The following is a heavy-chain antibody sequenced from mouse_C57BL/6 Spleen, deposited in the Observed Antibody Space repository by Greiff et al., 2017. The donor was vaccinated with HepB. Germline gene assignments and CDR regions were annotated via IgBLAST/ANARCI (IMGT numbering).Heavy chain of an antibody. CDR3: TRDEGYDWYFDV. D-gene: IGHD2-3*01. V-gene: IGHV5-9-1*02. Sequence: VKLVESGEGLVKPGGSLKLSCAASGFTFSSYAMSWVRQTPEKRLEWVAYISSGGDYIYYADTVKGRFTISRDNARNTLYLQMSSLKSEDTAMYYCTRDEGYDWYFDVWGTGTTVTVSS. CDR1: GFTFSSYA. J-gene: IGHJ1*03. CDR2: ISSGGDYI.